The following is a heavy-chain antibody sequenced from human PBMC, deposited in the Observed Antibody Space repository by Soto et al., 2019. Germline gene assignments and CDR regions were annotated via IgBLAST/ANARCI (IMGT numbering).Heavy chain of an antibody. CDR3: ARGYCSGGSCYLDGAFDI. CDR1: GFTFSSYS. Sequence: PGGSLRLSCAASGFTFSSYSMNWVRQAPGRGLEWVSYISSSSSTIYYADSVKGRFTISRDNAKNSLYLQMNSLRDEDTAVYYCARGYCSGGSCYLDGAFDIWGQGTMVTVSS. CDR2: ISSSSSTI. J-gene: IGHJ3*02. V-gene: IGHV3-48*02. D-gene: IGHD2-15*01.